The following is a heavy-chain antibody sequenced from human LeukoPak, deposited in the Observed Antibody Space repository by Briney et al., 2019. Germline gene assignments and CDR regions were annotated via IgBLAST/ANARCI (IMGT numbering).Heavy chain of an antibody. Sequence: SETPSLTCTVSGGSISSYYWSWIRQPPGKGLEWIGYIYYSGSTNYNPSLKSRVTISVDTSKNQFSLKLSSVTAADTAVYYCARVFSSSWYVFDYWGQGTLVTVSS. V-gene: IGHV4-59*01. CDR1: GGSISSYY. CDR3: ARVFSSSWYVFDY. CDR2: IYYSGST. J-gene: IGHJ4*02. D-gene: IGHD6-13*01.